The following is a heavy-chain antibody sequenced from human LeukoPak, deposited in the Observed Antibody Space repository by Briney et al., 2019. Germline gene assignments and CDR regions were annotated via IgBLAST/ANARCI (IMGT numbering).Heavy chain of an antibody. Sequence: GGSLRLSCVASGFTFSTYWMHWVRQAPGKGLEWVSRLDRDGTTTSYADSVYGRFTISRDNAKSTLYLQMRSLRAEDTAVYYCVRDTENIGYDAFEFWGHGTLVTVSS. J-gene: IGHJ5*01. V-gene: IGHV3-74*01. CDR3: VRDTENIGYDAFEF. CDR2: LDRDGTTT. CDR1: GFTFSTYW. D-gene: IGHD2/OR15-2a*01.